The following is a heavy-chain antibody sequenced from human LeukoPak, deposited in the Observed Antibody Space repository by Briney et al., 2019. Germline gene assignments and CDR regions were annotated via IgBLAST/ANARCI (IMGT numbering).Heavy chain of an antibody. Sequence: GGPLRLFCAASGFTFGSYSMNWVRQAPGKGLEGVSSISSSSSYIYYADSVKGRFTISRDNAKNSLYLQMNSLRAEDTAVYYCARHGLGEYYFDYWGQGTLVTVSS. D-gene: IGHD3-10*01. CDR2: ISSSSSYI. CDR1: GFTFGSYS. V-gene: IGHV3-21*01. CDR3: ARHGLGEYYFDY. J-gene: IGHJ4*02.